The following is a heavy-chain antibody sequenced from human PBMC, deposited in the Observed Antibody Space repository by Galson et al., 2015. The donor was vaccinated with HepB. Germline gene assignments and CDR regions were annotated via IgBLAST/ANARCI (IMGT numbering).Heavy chain of an antibody. V-gene: IGHV3-15*01. CDR2: IKSKTDDGTT. CDR3: TTDWSLGDFWSATLGGVAFDV. Sequence: SLRLSCAVSGSGFTFTNAWMSWVRQAPGKGLEWVGHIKSKTDDGTTDYAAPVKGRFTISRDDSKNTLFLQMNSLKTEDTAVYYCTTDWSLGDFWSATLGGVAFDVWGQGTTVTVSS. D-gene: IGHD3-3*01. CDR1: GSGFTFTNAW. J-gene: IGHJ3*01.